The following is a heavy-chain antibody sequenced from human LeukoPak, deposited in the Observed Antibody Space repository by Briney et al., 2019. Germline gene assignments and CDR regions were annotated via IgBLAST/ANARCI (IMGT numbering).Heavy chain of an antibody. D-gene: IGHD3-10*01. CDR2: MYHSGST. Sequence: PSETLSLTCTVSGYSISSGHYWGWIRQPPGKGLEWIGSMYHSGSTYYNPPLKSRVTISEDTSKNQFPLKLRSVTAADTAVYYCARGPRFGELLWHWFDPWGQGTLVTVSS. CDR1: GYSISSGHY. CDR3: ARGPRFGELLWHWFDP. V-gene: IGHV4-38-2*02. J-gene: IGHJ5*02.